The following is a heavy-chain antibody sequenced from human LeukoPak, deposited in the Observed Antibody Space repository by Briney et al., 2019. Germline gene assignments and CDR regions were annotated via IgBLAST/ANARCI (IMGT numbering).Heavy chain of an antibody. CDR3: ATVSPDYDRALFDY. J-gene: IGHJ4*02. Sequence: GGSLRLSCAASGFTFSSYSMNWVRQAPGRGLEWVSYISSSSSTIYYADSVKGRFTISRDNAKNSLYLQMNSLRAEDTAVYYCATVSPDYDRALFDYWGQGTLVTVSS. D-gene: IGHD3-16*01. V-gene: IGHV3-48*01. CDR2: ISSSSSTI. CDR1: GFTFSSYS.